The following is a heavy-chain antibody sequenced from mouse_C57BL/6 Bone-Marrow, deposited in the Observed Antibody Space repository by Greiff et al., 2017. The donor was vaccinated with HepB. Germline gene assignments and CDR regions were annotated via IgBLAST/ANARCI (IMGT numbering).Heavy chain of an antibody. V-gene: IGHV5-6*01. CDR2: ISSGGSYT. CDR3: ARQGGFAY. Sequence: EVQLVESGGDLVKPGGSLKLSCAASGFTFSSYGMSWVRQTPDKRLEWVATISSGGSYTYYPDSVKGRFTISRDNAKNTLYLQMSSLKSEDTAMYYCARQGGFAYWGQGTLVTVSA. J-gene: IGHJ3*01. CDR1: GFTFSSYG.